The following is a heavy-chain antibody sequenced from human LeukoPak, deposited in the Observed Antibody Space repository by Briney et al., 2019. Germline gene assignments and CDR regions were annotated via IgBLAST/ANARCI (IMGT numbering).Heavy chain of an antibody. J-gene: IGHJ4*02. CDR1: GYSFTSYW. CDR3: ARDSHRSMAARRVRWLGY. D-gene: IGHD6-6*01. CDR2: INPSGGST. V-gene: IGHV1-46*01. Sequence: GESLKISCKGSGYSFTSYWIGWVRQMPGKGLEWMGIINPSGGSTSYAQKFQGRVTMTRDMSTSTVYMELSSLRSEDTAVYYCARDSHRSMAARRVRWLGYWGQGTLVTVSS.